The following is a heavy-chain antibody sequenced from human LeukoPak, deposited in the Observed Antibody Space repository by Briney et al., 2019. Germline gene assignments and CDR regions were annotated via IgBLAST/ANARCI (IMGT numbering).Heavy chain of an antibody. CDR3: ARYQPTNPDAFDI. CDR2: ISSSSTTI. J-gene: IGHJ3*02. CDR1: GFTFSSYS. Sequence: GGSLRLSCAASGFTFSSYSMTWVRQAPGKGLEWVSYISSSSTTIHYADSVKGRFTISRDNAKNSLYLQMNSLRAEDTAVYYCARYQPTNPDAFDIWGQGTMVTVSS. V-gene: IGHV3-48*04. D-gene: IGHD1-26*01.